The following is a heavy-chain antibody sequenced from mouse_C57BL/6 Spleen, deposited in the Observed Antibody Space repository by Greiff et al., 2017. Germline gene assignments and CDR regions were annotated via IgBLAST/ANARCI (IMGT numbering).Heavy chain of an antibody. CDR1: GYTFTSYW. Sequence: QVQLQQPGAELVKPGASVKVSCKASGYTFTSYWMHWVKQRPGQGLEWIGRLHPSDSDTNYNQKFKGKATLTVDKSSSTAYMQLSSLTSDDSAVDYCAGDYDMGYAMDYWGQGTSVTVSS. CDR2: LHPSDSDT. D-gene: IGHD2-4*01. J-gene: IGHJ4*01. CDR3: AGDYDMGYAMDY. V-gene: IGHV1-74*01.